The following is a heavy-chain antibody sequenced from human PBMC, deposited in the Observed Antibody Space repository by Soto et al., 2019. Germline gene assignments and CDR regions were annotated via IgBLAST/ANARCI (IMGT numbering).Heavy chain of an antibody. D-gene: IGHD6-6*01. CDR2: IYYSGST. V-gene: IGHV4-59*08. J-gene: IGHJ4*02. CDR1: GGSISSYY. Sequence: SETLSLTCTVSGGSISSYYWSRLRQPPGKGLEWIGYIYYSGSTNYNPSLKSRVTISVDTSKNQFSLKLSSVTAADTAVYYCARHRVSITKYYFDYWGQGTLVSVSS. CDR3: ARHRVSITKYYFDY.